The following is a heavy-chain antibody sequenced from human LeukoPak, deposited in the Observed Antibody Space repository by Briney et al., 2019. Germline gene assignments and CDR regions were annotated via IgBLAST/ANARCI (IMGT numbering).Heavy chain of an antibody. Sequence: SETLSLTCTVSGYSISSGYYWGWIRQPPGKGLEWIGSIYHSGSTYYNPSLKSRVTISVDTSKNQFSLKLSSVTAAGTAVYYCARDSGEALSVYYFDYWGQGTLVTVSS. CDR1: GYSISSGYY. V-gene: IGHV4-38-2*02. CDR2: IYHSGST. J-gene: IGHJ4*02. D-gene: IGHD3-16*02. CDR3: ARDSGEALSVYYFDY.